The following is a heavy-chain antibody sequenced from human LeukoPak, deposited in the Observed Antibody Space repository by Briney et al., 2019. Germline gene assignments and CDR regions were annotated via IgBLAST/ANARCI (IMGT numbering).Heavy chain of an antibody. CDR2: IYYSGST. V-gene: IGHV4-39*07. Sequence: SETLSLTCTVSGGSISSSSYYWGWNRQPPGKGLEWIGSIYYSGSTYYNPSLKSRVTISVDTSKNQFSLKLSSVTAADTAVYYCARDVRIAARPAAFDYWGQGTLVTVSS. D-gene: IGHD6-6*01. J-gene: IGHJ4*02. CDR3: ARDVRIAARPAAFDY. CDR1: GGSISSSSYY.